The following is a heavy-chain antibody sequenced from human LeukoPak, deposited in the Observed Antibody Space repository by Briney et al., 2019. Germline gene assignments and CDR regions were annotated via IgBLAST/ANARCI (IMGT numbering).Heavy chain of an antibody. J-gene: IGHJ4*02. CDR2: IYYSGST. CDR1: GGSISSYY. Sequence: SETLSLTCTVSGGSISSYYWSWIRQPPGKGLEWIGYIYYSGSTNYNPSLKSRVTISVDTSKNQFSLKLSSVTAADTAVYYCAKGGEQWLDVYYFDYWGQGTLVTVSS. V-gene: IGHV4-59*01. D-gene: IGHD6-19*01. CDR3: AKGGEQWLDVYYFDY.